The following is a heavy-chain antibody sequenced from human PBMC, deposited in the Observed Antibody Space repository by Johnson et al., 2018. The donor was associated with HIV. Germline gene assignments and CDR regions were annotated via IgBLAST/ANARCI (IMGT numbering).Heavy chain of an antibody. CDR1: GFTFDDYG. Sequence: VQLVESGGGVVRPGGSLRLSCTASGFTFDDYGMSWVRQAPGKGLEWVSGIHWNGGSTGYADSLKGRFTISRDNAKNSLYLQMNSLRAEDTAVYYCAKIIGYSSGLEIWGQGTMVTVSS. CDR2: IHWNGGST. V-gene: IGHV3-20*04. D-gene: IGHD6-19*01. J-gene: IGHJ3*02. CDR3: AKIIGYSSGLEI.